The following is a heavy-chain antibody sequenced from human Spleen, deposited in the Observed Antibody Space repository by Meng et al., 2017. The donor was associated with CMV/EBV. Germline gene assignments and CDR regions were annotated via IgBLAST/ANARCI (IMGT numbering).Heavy chain of an antibody. D-gene: IGHD1-1*01. Sequence: SETLSLTCTVSGGSISSYYWSWIRQPPGKGLEWIGYIYYSGSTNYNPSLKGRVTISLDTSKNHFSLKLMSVTAADTAMYFCAGPDDMGSSPHDPFDIWGQGTMVTVSS. CDR2: IYYSGST. CDR1: GGSISSYY. CDR3: AGPDDMGSSPHDPFDI. J-gene: IGHJ3*02. V-gene: IGHV4-59*01.